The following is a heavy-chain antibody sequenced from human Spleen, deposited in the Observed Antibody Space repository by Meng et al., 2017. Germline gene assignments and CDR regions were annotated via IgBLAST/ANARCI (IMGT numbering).Heavy chain of an antibody. CDR1: GGIFSNYV. CDR2: IIPIFGTA. Sequence: SVKVSCKAPGGIFSNYVISWVRQAPGQGLEWMGGIIPIFGTANYAQKFQGRVTITTDESTSTAYMELSSLRSEDTAVYYCARDGGSSWYFPFDYWGQGTLVTVSS. CDR3: ARDGGSSWYFPFDY. D-gene: IGHD6-13*01. J-gene: IGHJ4*02. V-gene: IGHV1-69*05.